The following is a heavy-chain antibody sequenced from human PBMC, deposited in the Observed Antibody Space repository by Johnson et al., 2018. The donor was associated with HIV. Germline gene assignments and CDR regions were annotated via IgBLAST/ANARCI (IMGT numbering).Heavy chain of an antibody. V-gene: IGHV3-11*04. CDR2: ISSSGSTI. CDR1: GFTFSDHY. J-gene: IGHJ3*02. CDR3: AREGKDAFDI. D-gene: IGHD3-10*01. Sequence: QVQLVESGGGLVKPGGSLRLSCVGSGFTFSDHYMSWVRQAPGKGLEWVSFISSSGSTIYYSDSVKGRFTISSDNAKNTLYLQMNSLRAEDTAVYYCAREGKDAFDIWGQGTMVTVSS.